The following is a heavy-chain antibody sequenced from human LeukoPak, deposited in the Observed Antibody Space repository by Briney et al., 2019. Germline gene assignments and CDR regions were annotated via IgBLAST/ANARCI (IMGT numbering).Heavy chain of an antibody. CDR1: GHSIFSNYY. Sequence: SGTLSLTRTVSGHSIFSNYYHWGWIRQPPGKGPEWIASVHHSGTAYYNPSLKSRVTISVDTSENQFSLKLSSVTAADTAVYYCASEHSSSPFFWSQGTLVTVSS. V-gene: IGHV4-38-2*02. J-gene: IGHJ4*02. D-gene: IGHD6-6*01. CDR2: VHHSGTA. CDR3: ASEHSSSPFF.